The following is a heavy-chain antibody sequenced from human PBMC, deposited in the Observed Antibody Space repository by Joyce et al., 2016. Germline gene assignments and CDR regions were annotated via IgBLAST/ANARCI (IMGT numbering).Heavy chain of an antibody. Sequence: QVQLVQSGAEVKKPEASVKVSCKASGYTFTSHYIHWVRQAPGQGLEWMGMIKPSGGSTSYAQKFQGRVTMTRDTSTSTVYMDLSRLRSEDTAIFYCARDDGISGWYDGFDYWGQGTPVTVSS. CDR3: ARDDGISGWYDGFDY. CDR2: IKPSGGST. J-gene: IGHJ4*02. D-gene: IGHD6-19*01. V-gene: IGHV1-46*01. CDR1: GYTFTSHY.